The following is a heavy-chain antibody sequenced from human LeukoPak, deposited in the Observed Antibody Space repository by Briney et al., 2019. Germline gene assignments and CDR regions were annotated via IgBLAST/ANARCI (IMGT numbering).Heavy chain of an antibody. V-gene: IGHV1-69*05. CDR3: ARALYTYYYDSSGYYSRQDDAFDI. J-gene: IGHJ3*02. CDR2: IIPIFGTA. CDR1: GGTFSSYA. Sequence: GASVKVSCKASGGTFSSYAISWVRQAPGQGLEWMGGIIPIFGTANYAQKFQGRVTITTDESTSTAYMELSSLRSEDTAVYYCARALYTYYYDSSGYYSRQDDAFDIWGQGTMVTVSS. D-gene: IGHD3-22*01.